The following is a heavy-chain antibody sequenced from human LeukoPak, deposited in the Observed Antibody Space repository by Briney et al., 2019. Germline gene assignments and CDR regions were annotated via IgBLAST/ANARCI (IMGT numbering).Heavy chain of an antibody. CDR1: GGSISSSSYY. CDR2: IYYSGST. J-gene: IGHJ6*03. V-gene: IGHV4-39*07. CDR3: ARNYYYYYMDV. Sequence: SETLSLTCTVSGGSISSSSYYWGWIRQPPGKGLEWIGSIYYSGSTYYNPSLKSRVTISVDTSKNQFSLKLSSVTAADTAVYYCARNYYYYYMDVWGKGTTVTVSS.